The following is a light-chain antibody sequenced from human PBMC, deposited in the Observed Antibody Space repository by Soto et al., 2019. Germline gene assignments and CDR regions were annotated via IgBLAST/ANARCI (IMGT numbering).Light chain of an antibody. CDR2: DVT. Sequence: QSVLTQPRSVSGSPGQSVTISCTGTSSDVGGYNYVSWYQQYPGKAPKPMIYDVTKRPSGVPDRFSGSKSGNTASLTISGLQAEDEADYYYCSYAGSYTQVFGGGTKVTVL. CDR1: SSDVGGYNY. V-gene: IGLV2-11*01. CDR3: CSYAGSYTQV. J-gene: IGLJ3*02.